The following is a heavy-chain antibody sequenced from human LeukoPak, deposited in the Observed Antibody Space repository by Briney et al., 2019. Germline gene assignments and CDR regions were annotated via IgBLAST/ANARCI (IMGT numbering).Heavy chain of an antibody. D-gene: IGHD1-26*01. CDR1: GFTFSNYA. J-gene: IGHJ5*02. CDR3: AQNQWEFPA. CDR2: VSDSGRSA. Sequence: GSLRLSCASSGFTFSNYAMSWVRQAPGKGLEWVSGVSDSGRSAYYADSVQGRFIISRDNSKNTLYLQMNSLRVEDTAAYFCAQNQWEFPAWGQGTLVTVSS. V-gene: IGHV3-23*01.